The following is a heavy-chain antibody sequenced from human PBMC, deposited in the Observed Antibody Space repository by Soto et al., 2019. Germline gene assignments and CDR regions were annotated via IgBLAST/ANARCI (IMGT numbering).Heavy chain of an antibody. J-gene: IGHJ6*02. CDR1: GLTFSNAY. D-gene: IGHD6-25*01. Sequence: GGSLRLSCAASGLTFSNAYMNWVRQAPGKGLEWVGRIKSKSDGGTTDYAAPVTGRFTISRDDSENTMYLQMNSLKTEDTGVYYCTTGALEARSSSDYYYYYGMDVWGQGTTVTVSS. CDR2: IKSKSDGGTT. V-gene: IGHV3-15*07. CDR3: TTGALEARSSSDYYYYYGMDV.